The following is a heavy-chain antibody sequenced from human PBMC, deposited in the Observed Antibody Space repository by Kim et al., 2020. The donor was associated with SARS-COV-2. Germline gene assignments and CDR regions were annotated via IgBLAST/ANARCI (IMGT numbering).Heavy chain of an antibody. D-gene: IGHD2-2*01. CDR2: TI. CDR3: ARHASWYFDL. Sequence: TIYYADSVKSRFTISRDNAKNSLYLQMNSLRAEDTAVYYCARHASWYFDLWGRGTLVTVSS. V-gene: IGHV3-48*03. J-gene: IGHJ2*01.